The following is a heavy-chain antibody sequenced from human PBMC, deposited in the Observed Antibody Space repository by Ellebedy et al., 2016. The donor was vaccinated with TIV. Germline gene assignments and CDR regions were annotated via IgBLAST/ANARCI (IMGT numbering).Heavy chain of an antibody. CDR1: AFTFNNYP. Sequence: GGSLRLXXAASAFTFNNYPMTWVRQAPGKGLEWVSIISGNGGSTYYADSVKGRFTISRDNSRNTLYLQMNTLRAADTAVYYCAKVLGYCTGGSCDHFDHWGQGTLVTVSS. CDR3: AKVLGYCTGGSCDHFDH. D-gene: IGHD2-15*01. V-gene: IGHV3-23*01. CDR2: ISGNGGST. J-gene: IGHJ4*02.